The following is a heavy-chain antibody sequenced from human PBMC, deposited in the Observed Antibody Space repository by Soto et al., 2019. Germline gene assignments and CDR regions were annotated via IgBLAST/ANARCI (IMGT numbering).Heavy chain of an antibody. Sequence: ASVKVSCKASGYSFSRYYIHWVRQAPGQGLEWMGIINPSSGGTSYAQKFQGRVTMTRDRSTSTVYMDLSSLRSEDTAVYFCARDRNYFRGRDFDYWGQGTLVSVSS. CDR3: ARDRNYFRGRDFDY. V-gene: IGHV1-46*01. CDR2: INPSSGGT. D-gene: IGHD3-16*01. J-gene: IGHJ4*02. CDR1: GYSFSRYY.